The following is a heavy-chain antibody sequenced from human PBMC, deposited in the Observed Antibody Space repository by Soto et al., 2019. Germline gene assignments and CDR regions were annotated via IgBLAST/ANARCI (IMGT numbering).Heavy chain of an antibody. J-gene: IGHJ3*02. V-gene: IGHV3-23*01. CDR3: VREEGDAFDI. CDR2: ISSRGSTS. CDR1: GFTFSTYV. Sequence: EVQLLESGGGLVQPGGSLRLSCAASGFTFSTYVMSWVRQPPGKGLEWVSSISSRGSTSYYADSVKGRSSISRDNSKNTLYLQMTSLRAEDTAEYYRVREEGDAFDIWGQGTMVTVSS.